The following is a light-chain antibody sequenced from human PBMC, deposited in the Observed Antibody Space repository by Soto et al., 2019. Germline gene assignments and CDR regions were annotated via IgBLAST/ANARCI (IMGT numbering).Light chain of an antibody. Sequence: EIVMTKSPATLCVSXXXXXSXSXRVSHSVSSSYLVWHQQKPGQAPRLLIYAASRRATGIPDRFSGSGSGTDFTLTISRLEPEDFAVYYCQQYGSSPWTFGQGTKV. J-gene: IGKJ1*01. CDR3: QQYGSSPWT. CDR1: HSVSSSY. CDR2: AAS. V-gene: IGKV3-20*01.